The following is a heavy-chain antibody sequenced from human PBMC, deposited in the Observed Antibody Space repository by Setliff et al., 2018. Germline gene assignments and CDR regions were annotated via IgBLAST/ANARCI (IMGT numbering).Heavy chain of an antibody. V-gene: IGHV4-39*07. J-gene: IGHJ4*02. D-gene: IGHD5-12*01. CDR1: GGSISTSSYY. Sequence: PSETLSLTCTVSGGSISTSSYYWGWIRQPPGKGLECIGSIYYSGYTYYNPSLKSRVTISVDTSKNQFSLKLSSVTAADTAVYYCARGRVEMATITPFDYWGQGTLVTVSS. CDR3: ARGRVEMATITPFDY. CDR2: IYYSGYT.